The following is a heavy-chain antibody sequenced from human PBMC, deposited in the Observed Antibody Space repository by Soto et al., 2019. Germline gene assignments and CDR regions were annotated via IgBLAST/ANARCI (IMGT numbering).Heavy chain of an antibody. Sequence: PSETLALTCRVCGGSISSSRHYWGGVRQPPGNGLEWIGSISYSCNTYYSPSLKSRVTISVDTSKNRFSLELRSVTATDTAVYHCATRGVRLAAVAATTGFDPWAQGPLVTASS. CDR3: ATRGVRLAAVAATTGFDP. D-gene: IGHD1-7*01. J-gene: IGHJ5*02. V-gene: IGHV4-39*01. CDR1: GGSISSSRHY. CDR2: ISYSCNT.